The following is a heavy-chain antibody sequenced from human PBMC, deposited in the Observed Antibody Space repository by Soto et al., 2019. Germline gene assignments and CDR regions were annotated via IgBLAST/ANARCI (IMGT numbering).Heavy chain of an antibody. CDR2: IYYSGST. CDR3: ARTYSSSWSPFDY. D-gene: IGHD6-13*01. CDR1: GGSISSYY. V-gene: IGHV4-59*12. Sequence: SETLSLTCTVSGGSISSYYWSWIRQPPGKGLEWIGYIYYSGSTNYNPSLKSRVTISVDTSKNQFSLKLSSVTAADTAVYYCARTYSSSWSPFDYWGQGTLVTVSS. J-gene: IGHJ4*02.